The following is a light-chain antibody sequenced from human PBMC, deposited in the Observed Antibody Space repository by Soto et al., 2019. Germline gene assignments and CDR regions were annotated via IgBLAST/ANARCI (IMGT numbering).Light chain of an antibody. CDR3: QQHNQWPIT. Sequence: EIVLTQSPATLSLSPGERATLSCRASQSVSSYLAWYQQKPGQSPRLLSYGASTRATGIPARFSGSGSGTEFTLTINSLKSEDSEVYYCQQHNQWPITFGQGTRLEIK. CDR2: GAS. J-gene: IGKJ5*01. CDR1: QSVSSY. V-gene: IGKV3-15*01.